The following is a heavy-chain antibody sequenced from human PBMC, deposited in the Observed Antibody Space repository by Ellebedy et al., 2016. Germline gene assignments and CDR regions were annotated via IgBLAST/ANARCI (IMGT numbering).Heavy chain of an antibody. CDR1: GGSFSGYY. J-gene: IGHJ4*02. V-gene: IGHV4-34*01. CDR3: ARRVAVRGKYCFDY. D-gene: IGHD3-16*02. CDR2: INHSGS. Sequence: SETLSLTCAVYGGSFSGYYWSWIRQPPGKGLEWIGEINHSGSTISVDTSKNQFSLKLRSVTAADTAVYYCARRVAVRGKYCFDYWGQGILVAVSS.